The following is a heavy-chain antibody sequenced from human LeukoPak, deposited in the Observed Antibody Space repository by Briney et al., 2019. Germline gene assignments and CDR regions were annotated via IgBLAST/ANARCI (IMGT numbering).Heavy chain of an antibody. CDR3: ARAYDFWSGRDY. J-gene: IGHJ4*02. CDR2: IYTSGST. CDR1: GGSISSGSYY. Sequence: SETLSLTCTVSGGSISSGSYYWSWIRQPAGKGLEWIGRIYTSGSTNYNPSLKSRVTISVDTSKNQFSLKLSSVTAADTAVYYCARAYDFWSGRDYWGQGTLVTVSS. V-gene: IGHV4-61*02. D-gene: IGHD3-3*01.